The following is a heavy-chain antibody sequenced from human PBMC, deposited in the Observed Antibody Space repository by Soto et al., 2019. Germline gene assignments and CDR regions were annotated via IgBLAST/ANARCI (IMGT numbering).Heavy chain of an antibody. CDR3: ARLYYEILSGYYNAGAAHAFDI. CDR1: GYTFTTNG. CDR2: ISPYNAYT. J-gene: IGHJ3*02. D-gene: IGHD3-9*01. V-gene: IGHV1-18*01. Sequence: VASVKVSCKASGYTFTTNGISWVRQAPGQGLEWMGWISPYNAYTDIAQKFQGRVTSTTETSTSTAYMELRGLTSDDSAVYYCARLYYEILSGYYNAGAAHAFDIWGQGTMVTVSS.